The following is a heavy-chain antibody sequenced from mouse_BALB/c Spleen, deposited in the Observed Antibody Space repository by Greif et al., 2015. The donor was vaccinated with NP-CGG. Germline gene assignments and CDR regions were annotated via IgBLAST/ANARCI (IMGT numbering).Heavy chain of an antibody. J-gene: IGHJ1*01. V-gene: IGHV1-80*01. CDR1: GYAFSSYW. CDR2: IYPGDGDT. D-gene: IGHD1-1*01. Sequence: QVHVKQSGAELVRPGSSVKISCKASGYAFSSYWMNWVKQRPGQGLEWIGQIYPGDGDTNYNGKFKGKATLTADKSSSPAYMRLSSLTSEASAVYFCARDDHGTRYFDVWGAGTTVTVSS. CDR3: ARDDHGTRYFDV.